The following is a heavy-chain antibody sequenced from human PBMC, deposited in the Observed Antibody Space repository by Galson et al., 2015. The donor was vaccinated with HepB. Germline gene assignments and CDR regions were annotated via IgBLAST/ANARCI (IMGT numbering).Heavy chain of an antibody. CDR3: AKVREEEWFGEVYFDY. CDR1: GFTFSSYA. D-gene: IGHD3-10*01. Sequence: SLRLSCAASGFTFSSYAMSWVRQAPGKGLEWVSAISGSGGSTYYADSVKGRFTISRDNSKNTLYLQMNSLRAEDTAVYYCAKVREEEWFGEVYFDYWGQGTLVTVSS. V-gene: IGHV3-23*01. J-gene: IGHJ4*02. CDR2: ISGSGGST.